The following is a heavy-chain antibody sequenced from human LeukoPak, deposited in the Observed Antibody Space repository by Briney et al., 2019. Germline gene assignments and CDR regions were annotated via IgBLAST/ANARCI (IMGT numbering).Heavy chain of an antibody. CDR3: ARGKYSSAWSDY. CDR2: IISSGTNI. V-gene: IGHV3-21*01. Sequence: PGGSLRLSCAASGFTFSSYSMNWVRQAPGKGLEWVSSIISSGTNIYYADAVKGRFTISRDNAKNSLYLQMNSLRADDTAVYYCARGKYSSAWSDYWGQGTLVTVSS. CDR1: GFTFSSYS. D-gene: IGHD6-19*01. J-gene: IGHJ4*02.